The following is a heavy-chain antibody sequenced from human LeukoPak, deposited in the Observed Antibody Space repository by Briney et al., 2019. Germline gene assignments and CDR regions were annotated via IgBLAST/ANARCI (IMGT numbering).Heavy chain of an antibody. V-gene: IGHV4-34*01. D-gene: IGHD3-22*01. CDR3: ARGYRYYYDSSGYYGMDV. CDR2: INHSGST. CDR1: GGSFSGYY. J-gene: IGHJ6*02. Sequence: SETLSLTCAVYGGSFSGYYWSWIRQPPGKGLEWIGEINHSGSTNYNPSLKSRVTISVDTSKNQFSLRLSSVTAADTAVYYCARGYRYYYDSSGYYGMDVWGQGTTVTVSS.